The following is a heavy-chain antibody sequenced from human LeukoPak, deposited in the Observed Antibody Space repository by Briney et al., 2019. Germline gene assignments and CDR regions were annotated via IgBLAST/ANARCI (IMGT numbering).Heavy chain of an antibody. D-gene: IGHD2-2*01. CDR3: ARGSGVGVVPVNWFDP. J-gene: IGHJ5*02. CDR2: INPDSGNT. Sequence: GASVKVSCKASGYTFTTCDINWVRQATGQGLEWMGWINPDSGNTGYAQKFQGRVTITRNTSISTAYMELSSLRFEDTAVYYCARGSGVGVVPVNWFDPWGQGTLVTVSS. CDR1: GYTFTTCD. V-gene: IGHV1-8*03.